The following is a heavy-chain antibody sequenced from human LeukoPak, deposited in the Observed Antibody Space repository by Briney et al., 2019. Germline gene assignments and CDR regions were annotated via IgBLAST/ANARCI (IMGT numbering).Heavy chain of an antibody. CDR1: GFTFSSYA. CDR3: AREYYYDSSGYYVRLGAFDI. V-gene: IGHV3-30-3*01. CDR2: ISYDGSNK. Sequence: GGSLRLSCAASGFTFSSYAMHWVRQAPGKGLEWVAVISYDGSNKYYADSVKGRFTTSRDNSKNTLYLQMNSLRAEDTAVYYCAREYYYDSSGYYVRLGAFDIWGQGTMVTVSS. J-gene: IGHJ3*02. D-gene: IGHD3-22*01.